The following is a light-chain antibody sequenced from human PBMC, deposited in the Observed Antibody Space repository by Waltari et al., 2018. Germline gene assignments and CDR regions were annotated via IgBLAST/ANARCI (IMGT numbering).Light chain of an antibody. V-gene: IGLV2-23*02. CDR1: SSDVGIYNL. J-gene: IGLJ2*01. CDR2: EVT. CDR3: CSYAGASTHVV. Sequence: QSALTQPASVSGSPGQSITISCTGTSSDVGIYNLVPWYQQHPGQAPKLMIYEVTKRPSGVSNRFSGSKSGNTASLTISGLQAEDESDYYCCSYAGASTHVVFGGGTKVTVL.